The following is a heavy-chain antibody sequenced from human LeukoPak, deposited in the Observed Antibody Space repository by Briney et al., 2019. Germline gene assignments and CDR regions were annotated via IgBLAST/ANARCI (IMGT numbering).Heavy chain of an antibody. J-gene: IGHJ5*02. CDR1: GGSISSGGYY. D-gene: IGHD3-9*01. CDR2: IYYSGST. V-gene: IGHV4-31*03. CDR3: AREGQYYDILTGYYVHNWFDP. Sequence: SQTLSLTCTVSGGSISSGGYYWSWIRQHPGKGLEWIGYIYYSGSTNYNPSLKSRVTISVDTSKNQFSLKLSSVTAADTAVYYCAREGQYYDILTGYYVHNWFDPWGQGTLVTVSS.